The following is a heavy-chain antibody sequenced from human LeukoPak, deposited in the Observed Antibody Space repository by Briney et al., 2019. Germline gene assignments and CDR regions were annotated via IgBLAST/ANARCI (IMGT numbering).Heavy chain of an antibody. CDR2: IYYSGST. CDR1: GGSISSYY. V-gene: IGHV4-59*08. D-gene: IGHD3-3*01. Sequence: PSETLSLTCTVSGGSISSYYWSWIRQPPGKGLEWIGYIYYSGSTNYNPSLKSRVTISVDTSKNQFSLKLSSVTAADTAVYYCAWFAGFWSGYQQHDYWGQGTLVTVSS. CDR3: AWFAGFWSGYQQHDY. J-gene: IGHJ4*02.